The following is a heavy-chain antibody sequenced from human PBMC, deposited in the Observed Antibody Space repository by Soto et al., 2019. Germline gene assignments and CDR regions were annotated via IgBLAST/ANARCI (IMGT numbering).Heavy chain of an antibody. J-gene: IGHJ6*02. V-gene: IGHV4-34*01. CDR2: INHSGST. Sequence: SETLSLTCAVYGGSFSGYYWSWIRQPPGKGLEWIGEINHSGSTNYNPSLKSRVTISVDTSKNQFSLKLSSVTAADTAVYYCARGRPRPNSSSSRYYYYGMDVWGQGTTVTVSS. CDR3: ARGRPRPNSSSSRYYYYGMDV. D-gene: IGHD6-6*01. CDR1: GGSFSGYY.